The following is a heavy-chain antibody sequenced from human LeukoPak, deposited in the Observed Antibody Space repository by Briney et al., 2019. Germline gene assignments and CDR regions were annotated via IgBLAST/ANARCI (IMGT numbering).Heavy chain of an antibody. J-gene: IGHJ4*02. V-gene: IGHV4-59*01. CDR1: GGSISSYR. Sequence: SETLSLTCTVSGGSISSYRWTWIRQPPGKGLEWIGYAYYSGSTNYNPSLKSRVTISPDTSKNQFSLKLSSVTAADTAVYYCARAGVQWLAALYYFDYWGQGTLVTVSS. CDR2: AYYSGST. D-gene: IGHD6-19*01. CDR3: ARAGVQWLAALYYFDY.